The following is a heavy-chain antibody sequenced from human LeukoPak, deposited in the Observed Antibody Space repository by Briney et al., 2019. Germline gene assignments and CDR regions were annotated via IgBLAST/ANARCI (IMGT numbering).Heavy chain of an antibody. D-gene: IGHD2-2*01. CDR1: GGSISSYY. V-gene: IGHV4-59*01. J-gene: IGHJ4*02. CDR2: IYYSGST. Sequence: SETLSLTCTVSGGSISSYYWSWIRQPPGKGLEYTGYIYYSGSTNYNPSLKSRVTISVGTSKNQFSLRLTSVTAADTAVYYCARGSTWHPFDYWGQGTLVTVSS. CDR3: ARGSTWHPFDY.